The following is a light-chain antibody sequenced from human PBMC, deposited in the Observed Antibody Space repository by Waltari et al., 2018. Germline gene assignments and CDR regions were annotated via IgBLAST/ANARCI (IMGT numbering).Light chain of an antibody. CDR3: QQYYSYPRT. V-gene: IGKV1-5*03. Sequence: DFHVTQSPSTLSDSVGDRVSIPCRASQRSGTWLAWHQQKPGKAPKLLIYKASSLECGVPERFSGSGSGTEFTLNISSVQPDDFATFYCQQYYSYPRTFGQGTKVEIK. J-gene: IGKJ1*01. CDR1: QRSGTW. CDR2: KAS.